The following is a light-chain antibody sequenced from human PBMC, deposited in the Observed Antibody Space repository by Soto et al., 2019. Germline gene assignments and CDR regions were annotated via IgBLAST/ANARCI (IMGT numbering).Light chain of an antibody. Sequence: DIQMTQSPSTLSASVGDRVTITCRASQSISNSLTWYQQKPGKAPNLLSYKASSFESGVPSRFSGCRSGTEFTLTISSLQPGDFATYYCRQYVSYPVTFGGGTKVEMK. V-gene: IGKV1-5*03. CDR1: QSISNS. CDR2: KAS. CDR3: RQYVSYPVT. J-gene: IGKJ4*01.